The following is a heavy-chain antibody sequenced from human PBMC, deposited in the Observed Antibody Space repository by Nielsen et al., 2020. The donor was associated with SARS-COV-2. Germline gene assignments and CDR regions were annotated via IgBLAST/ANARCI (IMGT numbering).Heavy chain of an antibody. D-gene: IGHD4-17*01. CDR2: INHSGST. J-gene: IGHJ4*02. CDR3: ARLATYGDFDLG. V-gene: IGHV4-34*01. Sequence: WIRQCPGKGLEWIGEINHSGSTNYNPSLKSRVTISVDTSKNQFSLKLSSVTAADTAVYYCARLATYGDFDLGWGQGTLVTVSS.